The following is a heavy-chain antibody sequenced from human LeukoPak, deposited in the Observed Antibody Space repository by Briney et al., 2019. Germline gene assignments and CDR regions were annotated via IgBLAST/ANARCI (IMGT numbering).Heavy chain of an antibody. CDR2: IYYTGTT. J-gene: IGHJ1*01. V-gene: IGHV4-59*01. D-gene: IGHD6-13*01. CDR3: ARGPHIEAGGTHFQY. CDR1: GGSISSYY. Sequence: SETLSLTCSVSGGSISSYYWSWIRQPPGKGLEWIAYIYYTGTTDYNPSLKSRVTISVDTSKNQFSLKLSSVTAADTAMYYCARGPHIEAGGTHFQYWGQGTLVTVSS.